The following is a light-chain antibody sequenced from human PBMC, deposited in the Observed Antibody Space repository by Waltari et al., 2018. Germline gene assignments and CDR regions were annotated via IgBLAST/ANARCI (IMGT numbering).Light chain of an antibody. CDR2: VNSDGSH. V-gene: IGLV4-69*01. CDR1: SEHSSYA. J-gene: IGLJ3*02. CDR3: QTWGTGIRV. Sequence: QLVLTQSPSASASLGASVKLTCTLSSEHSSYAIAWHQQQPEKGPRYLMKVNSDGSHRKGDGIPDRFSGSSSGAERYLTISSLQSEDEADYYCQTWGTGIRVFGGGTKLTVL.